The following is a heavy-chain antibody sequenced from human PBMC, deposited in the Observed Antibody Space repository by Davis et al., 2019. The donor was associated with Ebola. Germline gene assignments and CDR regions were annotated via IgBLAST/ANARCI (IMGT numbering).Heavy chain of an antibody. CDR3: ARGFEGGYGMDV. D-gene: IGHD3-16*01. Sequence: PSETLSLTCTVSGYSISSGYYWGWIRQPPGKGLEWIGSIYHSGSTNYNPSLKSRVTISVDTSKNQFSLKLSSVTAADTAVYYCARGFEGGYGMDVWGQGTTVTVSS. J-gene: IGHJ6*02. CDR2: IYHSGST. V-gene: IGHV4-38-2*02. CDR1: GYSISSGYY.